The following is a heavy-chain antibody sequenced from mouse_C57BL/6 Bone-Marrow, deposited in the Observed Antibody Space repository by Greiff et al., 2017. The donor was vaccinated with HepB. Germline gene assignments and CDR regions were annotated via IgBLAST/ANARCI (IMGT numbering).Heavy chain of an antibody. CDR3: ARGGYDYDVGFAY. J-gene: IGHJ3*01. CDR1: GYTFTSYW. CDR2: INPSNGGT. D-gene: IGHD2-4*01. V-gene: IGHV1-53*01. Sequence: QVHVKQPGTELVKPGASVKLSCKASGYTFTSYWMHWVKQRPGQGLEWIGNINPSNGGTNYNEKFKSKATLTVDKSSSTAYMQLSSLTSEDSAVYYCARGGYDYDVGFAYWGQGTLVTVSA.